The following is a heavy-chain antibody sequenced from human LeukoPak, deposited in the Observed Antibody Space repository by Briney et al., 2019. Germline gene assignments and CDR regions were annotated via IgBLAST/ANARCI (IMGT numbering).Heavy chain of an antibody. CDR3: ARDGSSSWYDY. V-gene: IGHV1-18*01. Sequence: GASVKVSCKASGYTFTSYGISWVRQAPGQGLEWMGWISPYNGNTNYAHKLQGRVTMTEDTSTSTAYMDLRSLSSDDTGVCYCARDGSSSWYDYWGQGTLVTVSS. D-gene: IGHD6-13*01. J-gene: IGHJ4*02. CDR1: GYTFTSYG. CDR2: ISPYNGNT.